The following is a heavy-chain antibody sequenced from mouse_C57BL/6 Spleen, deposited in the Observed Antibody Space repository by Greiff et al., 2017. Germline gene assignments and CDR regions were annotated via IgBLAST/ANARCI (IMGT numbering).Heavy chain of an antibody. CDR1: GYTFTSYW. CDR3: ARRDYYSNYDY. J-gene: IGHJ2*01. Sequence: VQLQQPGAELVKPGASVKMSCKASGYTFTSYWITWVKQRPGQGLEWIGDIYPGSGSTNYNEKFKSKATLTVDTSSSTAYLQLSSLTSEDSAVYYCARRDYYSNYDYWGQGTTLTVSS. CDR2: IYPGSGST. V-gene: IGHV1-55*01. D-gene: IGHD2-5*01.